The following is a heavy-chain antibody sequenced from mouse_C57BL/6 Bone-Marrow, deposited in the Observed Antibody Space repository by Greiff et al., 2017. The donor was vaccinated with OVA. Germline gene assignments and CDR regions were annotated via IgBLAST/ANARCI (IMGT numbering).Heavy chain of an antibody. D-gene: IGHD1-1*01. CDR2: IYPRDGST. CDR1: GYTFTDHT. Sequence: LQESDAELVKPGASVKISCKVSGYTFTDHTIHWMKQRPEQGLEWIGYIYPRDGSTKYNEKFKGKATLTADKSSSTAYMQLNSLTSEDSAVYFCARGGLDGSSYPWYFDVWGTGTTVTVSS. V-gene: IGHV1-78*01. CDR3: ARGGLDGSSYPWYFDV. J-gene: IGHJ1*03.